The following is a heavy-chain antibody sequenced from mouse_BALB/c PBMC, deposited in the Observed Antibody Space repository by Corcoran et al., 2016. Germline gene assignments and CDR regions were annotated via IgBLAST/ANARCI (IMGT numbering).Heavy chain of an antibody. CDR3: ARDWDWYFDV. V-gene: IGHV1-26*01. J-gene: IGHJ1*01. CDR1: GYTFTDYY. CDR2: INPNNGGT. D-gene: IGHD4-1*01. Sequence: EVQLQQSGPELVKPGASVKMSCKASGYTFTDYYMNWVKQSHGKSLEWIGYINPNNGGTSYNQKFKGKATLTVDKSSSTAYMQLNSLTSEDSAVYYRARDWDWYFDVWGAGTTFTVSS.